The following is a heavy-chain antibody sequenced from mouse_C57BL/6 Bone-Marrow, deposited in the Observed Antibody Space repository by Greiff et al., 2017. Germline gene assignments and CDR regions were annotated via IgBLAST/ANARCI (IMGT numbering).Heavy chain of an antibody. D-gene: IGHD2-4*01. CDR1: GYTFTDYE. V-gene: IGHV1-15*01. CDR2: IDPETGGT. J-gene: IGHJ3*01. Sequence: QVQLQQSGAELVRPGASVTLSCKASGYTFTDYEMHWVKQTPVHGLEWIGAIDPETGGTAYNQKFKGKAILTADKSSSTAYMELLSLTSEDSAVYYCTSYDYDVSWFAYWGQGTLVTVSA. CDR3: TSYDYDVSWFAY.